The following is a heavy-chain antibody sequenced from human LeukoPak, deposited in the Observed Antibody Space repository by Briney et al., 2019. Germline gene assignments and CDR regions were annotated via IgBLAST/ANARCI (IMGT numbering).Heavy chain of an antibody. CDR3: AKDRGSYRTFDY. D-gene: IGHD1-26*01. J-gene: IGHJ4*02. V-gene: IGHV3-23*01. Sequence: GGSLRLSCAASGFTFSSYAMNWVRQAPGKGLEGVSAISGSGGSTYYADSVEGRFTISRDNSKNTLYLQMNSLRAEDTAVYYCAKDRGSYRTFDYWGQGMLVTVSS. CDR2: ISGSGGST. CDR1: GFTFSSYA.